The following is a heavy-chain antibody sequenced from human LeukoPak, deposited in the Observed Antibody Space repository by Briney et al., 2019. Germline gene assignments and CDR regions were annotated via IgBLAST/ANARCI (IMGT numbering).Heavy chain of an antibody. Sequence: GASVKVSCKASGGTFSSYAISWVRQAPGQGLEWMGGIIPIFGTANYAQKFQGRVTITADESTSTAYMELSSLRSEDTAVYYCASSAVGRLRLGELSLAQPHDYWGQGTLVTVSS. D-gene: IGHD3-16*02. CDR1: GGTFSSYA. V-gene: IGHV1-69*13. J-gene: IGHJ4*02. CDR2: IIPIFGTA. CDR3: ASSAVGRLRLGELSLAQPHDY.